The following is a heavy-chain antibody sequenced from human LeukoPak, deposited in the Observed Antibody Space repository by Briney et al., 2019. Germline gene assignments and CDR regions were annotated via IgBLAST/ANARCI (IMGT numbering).Heavy chain of an antibody. CDR2: ISGSGGST. Sequence: GSLRLSCAASGFTFSCYAMSWVRQAPGKGLEWVSAISGSGGSTYYADSVKGRFTISRDNSKNTLYLQMNSLRAEDKAVYYCAKRGSSTSCFDYWGQGTLVTVSS. CDR1: GFTFSCYA. V-gene: IGHV3-23*01. CDR3: AKRGSSTSCFDY. D-gene: IGHD2-2*01. J-gene: IGHJ4*02.